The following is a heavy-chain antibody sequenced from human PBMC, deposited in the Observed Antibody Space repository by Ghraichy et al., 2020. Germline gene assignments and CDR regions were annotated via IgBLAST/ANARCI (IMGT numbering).Heavy chain of an antibody. Sequence: GGSLRLSCAASGFTFSSYSMNWVRQAPGKGLEWVSSISSSSSYIYYADSVKGRFTISRDNAKNSLYLQMNSLRAEDTAVYYCARDFAGWLQLPSGFDYWGQGTLVTVSS. CDR3: ARDFAGWLQLPSGFDY. J-gene: IGHJ4*02. CDR1: GFTFSSYS. D-gene: IGHD5-24*01. CDR2: ISSSSSYI. V-gene: IGHV3-21*01.